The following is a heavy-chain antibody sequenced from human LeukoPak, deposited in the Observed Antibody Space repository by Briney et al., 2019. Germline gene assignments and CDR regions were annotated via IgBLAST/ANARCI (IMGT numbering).Heavy chain of an antibody. CDR2: LNPNSGAT. D-gene: IGHD4-17*01. CDR1: GYTFTDYY. J-gene: IGHJ4*02. V-gene: IGHV1-2*02. Sequence: ASVKVSCKASGYTFTDYYMHWVRQAPGQGLEWMGWLNPNSGATHYAQKFQGRVAMTRDTSISTAYMELSRLRSDDTAVYYCAREEVDYGATFAHWGQGTLVTVSS. CDR3: AREEVDYGATFAH.